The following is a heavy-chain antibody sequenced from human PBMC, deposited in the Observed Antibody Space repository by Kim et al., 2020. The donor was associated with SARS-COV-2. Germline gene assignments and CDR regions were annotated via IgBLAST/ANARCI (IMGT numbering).Heavy chain of an antibody. CDR1: GFTFSSYA. Sequence: GGSLRLSCAASGFTFSSYAMSWVRQAPGKGLEWVSAISGSGGSTYYADSVKGRFTISRDNSKNTLYLQMNSLRAEDTAVYYCAKGHNFGELFCYDYWGQGTLVTVSS. CDR2: ISGSGGST. CDR3: AKGHNFGELFCYDY. V-gene: IGHV3-23*01. D-gene: IGHD3-10*01. J-gene: IGHJ4*02.